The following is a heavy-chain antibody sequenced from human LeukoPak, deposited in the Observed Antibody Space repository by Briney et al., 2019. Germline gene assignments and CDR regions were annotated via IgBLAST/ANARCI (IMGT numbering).Heavy chain of an antibody. J-gene: IGHJ5*02. CDR3: ARDLIVATMMGFDP. CDR1: GGTFSSYA. D-gene: IGHD5-12*01. V-gene: IGHV1-69*04. CDR2: IIPILGIA. Sequence: SVKVSCKASGGTFSSYAISWVRQAPGQGLEWMGRIIPILGIANYAQKFQGRVTITADTSTSTAYMELRSLRSDDTAVYYCARDLIVATMMGFDPWGQGTLVTVSS.